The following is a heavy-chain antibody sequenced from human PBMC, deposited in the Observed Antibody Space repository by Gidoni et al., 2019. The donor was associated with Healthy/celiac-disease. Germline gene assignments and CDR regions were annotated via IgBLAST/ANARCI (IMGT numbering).Heavy chain of an antibody. Sequence: QVQLVQSGAEVKKPGSSVKVSCKASGGTFSSYTISWVRQAPGQGLEWMGRIIPILGIANYAQKFQGRVTITADKSTSTAYMELSSLRSEDTAVYYCARGVAARGYSGYEMLDYWGQGTLVTVSS. V-gene: IGHV1-69*02. J-gene: IGHJ4*02. D-gene: IGHD5-12*01. CDR3: ARGVAARGYSGYEMLDY. CDR1: GGTFSSYT. CDR2: IIPILGIA.